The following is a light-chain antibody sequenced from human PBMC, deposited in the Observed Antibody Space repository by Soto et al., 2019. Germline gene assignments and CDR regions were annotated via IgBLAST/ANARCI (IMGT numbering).Light chain of an antibody. CDR1: QYISGY. J-gene: IGKJ5*01. CDR2: DSV. CDR3: QQRSNRPPIT. Sequence: EMVLTHSPATLSLSPGERATLSCSASQYISGYLGCYQQKPGQPPRLLIYDSVIRATGIPARFSGSGSATDFTLTISSVEPEDFAVYYCQQRSNRPPITFGQGTRLEIK. V-gene: IGKV3-11*01.